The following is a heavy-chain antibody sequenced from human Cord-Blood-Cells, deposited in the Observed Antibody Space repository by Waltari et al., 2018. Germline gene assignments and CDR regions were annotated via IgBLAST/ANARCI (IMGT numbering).Heavy chain of an antibody. Sequence: QVQLVQSGAEVKKPGASVKVSCKASGYTFTSYDINWVRQATGQGLEGMGWKNPHRGKPGYAQKFQGRVTITRNTTISTAYMELGSWRSEDTAVYYCARAYSGYDLSYYYYMDVWGKGTTVTVSS. V-gene: IGHV1-8*03. J-gene: IGHJ6*03. CDR1: GYTFTSYD. CDR2: KNPHRGKP. CDR3: ARAYSGYDLSYYYYMDV. D-gene: IGHD5-12*01.